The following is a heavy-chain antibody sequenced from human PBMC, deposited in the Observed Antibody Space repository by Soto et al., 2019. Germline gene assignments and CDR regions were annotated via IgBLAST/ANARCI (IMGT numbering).Heavy chain of an antibody. CDR3: ARGLRITIFGVVIITPWFDP. Sequence: SETLRLTCSVSGCTISSSSYYWGRLGPPPGKELEWIGSIYYSGSTYYNPSLKSRVTISVDTSKNQFSLKLSSVTAADTAVYYCARGLRITIFGVVIITPWFDPWGQGTLVTVSS. CDR1: GCTISSSSYY. V-gene: IGHV4-39*01. D-gene: IGHD3-3*01. J-gene: IGHJ5*02. CDR2: IYYSGST.